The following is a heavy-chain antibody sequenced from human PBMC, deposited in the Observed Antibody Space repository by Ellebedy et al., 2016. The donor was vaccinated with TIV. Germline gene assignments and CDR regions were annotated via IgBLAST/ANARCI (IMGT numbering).Heavy chain of an antibody. CDR3: ARDRSGYDDPLYYYYGMDV. Sequence: ASVKVSCXASGYTFTSYGISWVRQAPGQGLEWMGWISAYNGNTNYAQKLQGRVTMTTDTSTSTAYMELRSLRSDDTAVYYCARDRSGYDDPLYYYYGMDVWGQGTTVTVSS. V-gene: IGHV1-18*01. CDR1: GYTFTSYG. D-gene: IGHD5-12*01. CDR2: ISAYNGNT. J-gene: IGHJ6*02.